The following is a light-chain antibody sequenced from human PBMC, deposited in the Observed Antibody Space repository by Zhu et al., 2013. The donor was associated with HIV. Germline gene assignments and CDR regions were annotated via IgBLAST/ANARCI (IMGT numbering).Light chain of an antibody. CDR2: EVT. V-gene: IGLV2-14*01. CDR1: SSDIGGYNF. J-gene: IGLJ2*01. Sequence: QSALTQPASVSGSPGQSITISCTGTSSDIGGYNFVSWYQQHPGKVPKLIISEVTNRPSGISDRFSGSVSGTSASLDISGLQDDDEADYYCASWDDDLRALVFGGGTRVTVL. CDR3: ASWDDDLRALV.